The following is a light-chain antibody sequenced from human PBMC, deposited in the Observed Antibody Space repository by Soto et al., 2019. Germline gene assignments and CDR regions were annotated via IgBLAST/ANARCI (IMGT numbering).Light chain of an antibody. V-gene: IGKV1-13*02. J-gene: IGKJ1*01. CDR3: QQFNSYPRT. Sequence: AIQLTQSPSSLSASVGDRVNITCRASQGISSALAWYQQKPGKAPKLLIYDASSLESGVPSRFSGSGSGTDFTLTISSLQPEDFSTYYCQQFNSYPRTFGQGTKVEIK. CDR1: QGISSA. CDR2: DAS.